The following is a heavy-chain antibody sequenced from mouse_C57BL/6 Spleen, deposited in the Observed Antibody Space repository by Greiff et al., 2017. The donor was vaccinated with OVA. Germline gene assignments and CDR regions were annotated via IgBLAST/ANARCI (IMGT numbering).Heavy chain of an antibody. D-gene: IGHD1-1*01. CDR1: GFTFTDYY. V-gene: IGHV7-3*01. CDR2: IRNKANGYTT. J-gene: IGHJ1*03. CDR3: ARYIGGSSYWYFDV. Sequence: DVMLVESGGGLVQPGGSLSLSCAASGFTFTDYYMSWVRQPPGKALEWLGFIRNKANGYTTEYSASVKGRFTISRDNSQSILYLQMNALRAEDSATYYCARYIGGSSYWYFDVWGTGTTVTVSS.